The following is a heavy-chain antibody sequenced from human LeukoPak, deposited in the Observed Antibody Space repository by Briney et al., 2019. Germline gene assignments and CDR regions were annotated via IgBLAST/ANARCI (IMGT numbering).Heavy chain of an antibody. CDR2: ISGSGGST. CDR1: GFTFSSYA. CDR3: AKDLSRLYYYYGMDV. J-gene: IGHJ6*02. V-gene: IGHV3-23*01. Sequence: PGGPLRLSCAASGFTFSSYAMSWVRQAPGKGLEWVSAISGSGGSTYYADSVKGRFTISRDNSKNTLYLQMNSLRAEDTAVYYCAKDLSRLYYYYGMDVWGQGTMVTVSS.